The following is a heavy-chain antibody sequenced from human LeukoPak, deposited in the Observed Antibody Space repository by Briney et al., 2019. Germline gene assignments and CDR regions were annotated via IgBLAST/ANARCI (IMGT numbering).Heavy chain of an antibody. D-gene: IGHD6-13*01. Sequence: GGSLRLSCAPSGFTFSTYWMSWVRQAPGKGLEWVANIKQDGNEKYYVDSVKGRFTISRDNAKNSLYLQMNSLRAEDTGVYYCARIASHSSSWYDGGYWGQGTLVTVSS. CDR2: IKQDGNEK. CDR3: ARIASHSSSWYDGGY. J-gene: IGHJ4*02. V-gene: IGHV3-7*02. CDR1: GFTFSTYW.